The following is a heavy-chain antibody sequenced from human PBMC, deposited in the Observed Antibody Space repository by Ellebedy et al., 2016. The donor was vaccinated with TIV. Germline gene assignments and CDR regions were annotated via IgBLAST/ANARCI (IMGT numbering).Heavy chain of an antibody. CDR1: GGSVNSGSYY. D-gene: IGHD2-8*01. CDR2: IYYSGNT. V-gene: IGHV4-61*01. Sequence: SETLSLTXTVSGGSVNSGSYYWSWIRQSPGKGLEWIGYIYYSGNTNYKSSLKSRVTISLDTSMSQFSLKLNSVTAADTAIYYCGRSNLYGGIDNWGQGTLVTVSS. J-gene: IGHJ4*02. CDR3: GRSNLYGGIDN.